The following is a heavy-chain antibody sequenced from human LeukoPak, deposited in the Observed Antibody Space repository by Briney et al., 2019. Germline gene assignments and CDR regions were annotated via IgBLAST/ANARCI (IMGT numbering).Heavy chain of an antibody. D-gene: IGHD3-22*01. Sequence: ASVKVSCKASGYTFTSYGISWVRQAPGQGLEWMGWISACNGNTNYAQKLQGRVTMTTDTSTSTAYMELRSLRSDDTAVYYCARTLRIAAYYYDSSGYSDFDYWGQGTLVTVSS. J-gene: IGHJ4*02. CDR1: GYTFTSYG. V-gene: IGHV1-18*01. CDR3: ARTLRIAAYYYDSSGYSDFDY. CDR2: ISACNGNT.